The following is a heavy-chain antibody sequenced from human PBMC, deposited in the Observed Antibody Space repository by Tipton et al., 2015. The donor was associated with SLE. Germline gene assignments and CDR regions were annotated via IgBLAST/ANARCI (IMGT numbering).Heavy chain of an antibody. CDR2: ISAYNGNT. CDR1: GYTFTSYG. J-gene: IGHJ4*02. D-gene: IGHD6-13*01. CDR3: ARDRDLTIGQQLVNLDY. Sequence: QLVQSGAEVKKPGASVKVSCKASGYTFTSYGISWVRQAPGQGLEWMGWISAYNGNTDYAQKLQGRVTMTTDTSTSTAYTELRSLRSDDTAVYYCARDRDLTIGQQLVNLDYWGQGTLVTVSS. V-gene: IGHV1-18*01.